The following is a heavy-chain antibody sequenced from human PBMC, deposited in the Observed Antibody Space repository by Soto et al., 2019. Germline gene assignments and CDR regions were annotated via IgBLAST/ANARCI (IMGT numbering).Heavy chain of an antibody. CDR3: ARAADLYCSSTTCYGAFDI. V-gene: IGHV4-34*01. CDR2: INHSGST. CDR1: GGSFSGYY. D-gene: IGHD2-2*01. Sequence: SETLSLTCAVYGGSFSGYYWSWIRQPPGKGLEWIGEINHSGSTNYNPSLKSRVTISVDTSKNQFSLKLSSVTAADTAVYYCARAADLYCSSTTCYGAFDIGGKGTMVTVPS. J-gene: IGHJ3*02.